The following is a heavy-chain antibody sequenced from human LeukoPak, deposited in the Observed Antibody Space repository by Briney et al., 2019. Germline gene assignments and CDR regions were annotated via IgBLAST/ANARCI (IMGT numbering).Heavy chain of an antibody. D-gene: IGHD3-3*01. Sequence: GGSLRLSCAASGFTFSSYGMHWARQAPGKGLEWVAFIRYDGSNKYYADSVKGRFTISRDNSKNTLYMQMNSLRREDTAVYYCAKDTSVEWLSLDYWGQGTLVTVSS. CDR2: IRYDGSNK. CDR3: AKDTSVEWLSLDY. J-gene: IGHJ4*02. V-gene: IGHV3-30*02. CDR1: GFTFSSYG.